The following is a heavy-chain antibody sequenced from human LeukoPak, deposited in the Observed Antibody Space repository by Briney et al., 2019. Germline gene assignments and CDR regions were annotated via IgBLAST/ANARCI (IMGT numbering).Heavy chain of an antibody. J-gene: IGHJ3*02. Sequence: PGGSLRLSCAASGFIFSSYAMHWVRQAPGKGLEWVSAITATSLHIYYADSVKGRFTISRDNAKNSLYLQMNSLRVEDTALYYCTRVRSVGGNPHAFNIWGQGTMVTVSS. V-gene: IGHV3-21*01. CDR1: GFIFSSYA. CDR3: TRVRSVGGNPHAFNI. CDR2: ITATSLHI. D-gene: IGHD4-23*01.